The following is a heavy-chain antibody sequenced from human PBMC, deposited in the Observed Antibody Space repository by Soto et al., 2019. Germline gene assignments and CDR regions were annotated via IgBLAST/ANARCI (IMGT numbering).Heavy chain of an antibody. CDR3: ARNRILLWFGELRDNWFDP. J-gene: IGHJ5*02. V-gene: IGHV4-39*01. Sequence: QLQLQESGPGLVKPSETLSLTCTVSGGSISSSSYYWGWIRQPPGKGLEWIGSIYYSGSTYYNPSLKSRVTISVDTSKNQFSLKLSSVTAADTAVYYCARNRILLWFGELRDNWFDPWGQGTLVTVSS. CDR1: GGSISSSSYY. CDR2: IYYSGST. D-gene: IGHD3-10*01.